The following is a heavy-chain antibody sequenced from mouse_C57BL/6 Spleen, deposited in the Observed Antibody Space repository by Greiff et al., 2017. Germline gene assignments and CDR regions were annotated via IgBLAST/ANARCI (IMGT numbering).Heavy chain of an antibody. CDR2: ISDGGSYT. CDR1: GFTFSSYA. CDR3: ARSTAQGFDY. Sequence: EVKVEESGGGLVKPGGSLKLSCAASGFTFSSYAMSWVRQTPEKRLEWVATISDGGSYTYYPDNVKGRFTISRDNAKNNLYLQMSHLKSEDTAMYYCARSTAQGFDYWGQGTTLTVSS. V-gene: IGHV5-4*03. J-gene: IGHJ2*01. D-gene: IGHD3-2*02.